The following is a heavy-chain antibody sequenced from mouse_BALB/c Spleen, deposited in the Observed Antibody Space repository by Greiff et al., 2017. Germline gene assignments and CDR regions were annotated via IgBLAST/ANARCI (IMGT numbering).Heavy chain of an antibody. V-gene: IGHV14-1*02. CDR2: IDPANGNT. D-gene: IGHD3-1*01. CDR1: GYTFTSYW. CDR3: ARSGEGAY. J-gene: IGHJ3*01. Sequence: VQLKQPGAELVRPGASVKLSCKASGYTFTSYWMNWVKQRPEQGLEWIGRIDPANGNTKYDPKFQGKATITADTSSNTAYLQLSSLTSEDTAVYYCARSGEGAYWGQGTLVTVSA.